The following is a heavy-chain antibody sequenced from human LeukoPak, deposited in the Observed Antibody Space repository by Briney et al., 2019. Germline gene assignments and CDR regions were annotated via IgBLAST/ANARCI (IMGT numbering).Heavy chain of an antibody. V-gene: IGHV1-2*02. CDR2: INPNSGGT. D-gene: IGHD6-19*01. Sequence: ASVKVSCKASGYTFTGYYMHWVRQAPGQGLEWMGWINPNSGGTNYAQKFQGRVTMTRDTSISTAYMELSRLRSDDTAVYYCARDQYSSGWPNFDYWGQGTLVTVPS. J-gene: IGHJ4*02. CDR1: GYTFTGYY. CDR3: ARDQYSSGWPNFDY.